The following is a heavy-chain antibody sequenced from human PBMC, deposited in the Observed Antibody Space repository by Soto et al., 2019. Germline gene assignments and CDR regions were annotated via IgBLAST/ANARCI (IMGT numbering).Heavy chain of an antibody. CDR2: IYYSGST. D-gene: IGHD3-22*01. CDR1: GGSISSGGYY. CDR3: ARFGYSTNIGIDY. J-gene: IGHJ4*02. Sequence: SETLSLTCTVSGGSISSGGYYWSWIRQHPGKGLEWIGYIYYSGSTYYNPSLKSRVTISVDTSKNQFSLKLSSVTAADTAVYYCARFGYSTNIGIDYWGQGTLVNVSS. V-gene: IGHV4-31*03.